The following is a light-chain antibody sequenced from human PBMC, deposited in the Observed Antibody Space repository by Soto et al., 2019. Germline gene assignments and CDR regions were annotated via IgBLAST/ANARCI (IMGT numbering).Light chain of an antibody. Sequence: QSALTQPASVSGSPGQSITISCTGASSDVGSYNYVSWYQQHPGKAPKLMIYEVTDRPSGVSNRFSGSKSGNTASLTISGLQAEDDADYYCSSYTSSSTVVIFGGGTKLTVL. J-gene: IGLJ2*01. CDR3: SSYTSSSTVVI. V-gene: IGLV2-14*01. CDR2: EVT. CDR1: SSDVGSYNY.